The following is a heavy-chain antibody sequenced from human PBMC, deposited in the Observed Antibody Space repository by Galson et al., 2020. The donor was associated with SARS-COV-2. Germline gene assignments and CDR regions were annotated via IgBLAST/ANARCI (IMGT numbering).Heavy chain of an antibody. CDR1: GCSINSYY. D-gene: IGHD6-19*01. V-gene: IGHV4-59*13. Sequence: SETLSLTCTVFGCSINSYYRSWLRHPPGKGLEWIGYTYSSGSPNSNPTHKSRVTISVETSNTQFSLKLNSVTAADTAVYYCARVRGYIAVAGTDWFDPWGQGTLVTVSS. CDR2: TYSSGSP. CDR3: ARVRGYIAVAGTDWFDP. J-gene: IGHJ5*02.